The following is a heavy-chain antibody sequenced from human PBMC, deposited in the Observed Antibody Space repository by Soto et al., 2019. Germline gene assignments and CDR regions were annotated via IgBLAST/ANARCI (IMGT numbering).Heavy chain of an antibody. V-gene: IGHV4-4*02. D-gene: IGHD3-9*01. CDR3: ASRVLRHFDWLSWYFDL. Sequence: QVQLQESGPGLVKPSGTLSLTCAVSGGSISSSNWWRWVRQPPGKGLEWIGEIYHSGSTNYNPSLKSRVTISVDKSKNQFSLKLSSVTAADTAVYYCASRVLRHFDWLSWYFDLWGRGTLVTVSS. CDR2: IYHSGST. CDR1: GGSISSSNW. J-gene: IGHJ2*01.